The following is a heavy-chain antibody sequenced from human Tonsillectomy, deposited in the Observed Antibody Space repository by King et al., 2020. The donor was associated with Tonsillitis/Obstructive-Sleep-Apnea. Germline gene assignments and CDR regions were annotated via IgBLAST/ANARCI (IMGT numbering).Heavy chain of an antibody. V-gene: IGHV1-2*04. J-gene: IGHJ4*02. CDR2: INPNSGGC. D-gene: IGHD1-26*01. CDR1: GYTFTGFF. CDR3: ATTLDTGSFYRDYFDS. Sequence: HVQLVESGAEVKKPGASVKVSCKASGYTFTGFFLHWVLQAPGHGLEWMGWINPNSGGCEYAQKFRGSVTMTMDTSINTAYMELNRLRSDDTAIYYCATTLDTGSFYRDYFDSWGQGTLLTVSS.